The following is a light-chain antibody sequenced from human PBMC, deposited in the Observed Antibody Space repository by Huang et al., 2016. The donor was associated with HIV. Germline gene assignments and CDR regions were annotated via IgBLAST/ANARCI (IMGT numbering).Light chain of an antibody. J-gene: IGKJ1*01. Sequence: DVVMTQSPLSLPVTLGQPASISCRSGQSLVHSDGNTYLNWFQERPDQSPRRLIYKVSNRDSGVPDRFSGSGSGTDFTLKITRVEAEDVGIYYCMQGTHWPPTFGQGTKVEIK. CDR1: QSLVHSDGNTY. CDR3: MQGTHWPPT. V-gene: IGKV2-30*02. CDR2: KVS.